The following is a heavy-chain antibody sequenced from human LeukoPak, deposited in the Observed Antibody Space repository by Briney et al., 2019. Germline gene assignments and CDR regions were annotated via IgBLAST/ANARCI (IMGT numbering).Heavy chain of an antibody. CDR1: GFKFSSNW. J-gene: IGHJ3*02. Sequence: GGSLRLSCAASGFKFSSNWMSWVRQAPGKGLEWVANIKQDGSEKYYVDSAKGRFTISRDNAKNTLYLQMNNLRAEDTAVYYCSSGNSHAFDIWGQGTMVTVSS. CDR3: SSGNSHAFDI. V-gene: IGHV3-7*01. D-gene: IGHD4-23*01. CDR2: IKQDGSEK.